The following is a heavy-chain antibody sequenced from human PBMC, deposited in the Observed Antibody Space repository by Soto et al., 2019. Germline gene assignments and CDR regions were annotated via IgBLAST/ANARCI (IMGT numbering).Heavy chain of an antibody. CDR1: GFTFGDSY. D-gene: IGHD6-6*01. Sequence: GGSLRLSCAGSGFTFGDSYMSWIRQAPGKGLEWVASISGSVGSTFYADSVKGRFTISRDNYLNTLDLQLNSLRAEDTAVYYCAKDRTIASRTFDSWGQGALVTVSS. J-gene: IGHJ4*02. V-gene: IGHV3-23*01. CDR3: AKDRTIASRTFDS. CDR2: ISGSVGST.